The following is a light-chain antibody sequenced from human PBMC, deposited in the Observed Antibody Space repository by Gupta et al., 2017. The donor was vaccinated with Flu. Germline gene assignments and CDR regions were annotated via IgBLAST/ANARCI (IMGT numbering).Light chain of an antibody. CDR2: DAS. CDR1: QSVSNY. CDR3: QQRYNWPPLT. V-gene: IGKV3-11*01. Sequence: EIVLTQSPATLSLSPGERATLSCRASQSVSNYLAWYQQKPGQAPRLLIYDASNRATGIPPRFSGSGSGTDFTLTISSLEPEDFAVYYCQQRYNWPPLTFGQGTRLEIK. J-gene: IGKJ5*01.